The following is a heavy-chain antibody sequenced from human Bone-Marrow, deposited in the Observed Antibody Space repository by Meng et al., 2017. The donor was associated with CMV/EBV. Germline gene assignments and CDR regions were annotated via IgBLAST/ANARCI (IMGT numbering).Heavy chain of an antibody. Sequence: SVKDSCKASGGTFSSYTSSWVRQAPGQGLEWMGRIIPILGIANYAQKFQGRVTITADKSTSTAYMELSSLRSEDTAVYYCARESGFVGNQLLFGYYYYGMDVWGQGTTVTVSS. J-gene: IGHJ6*02. CDR2: IIPILGIA. V-gene: IGHV1-69*04. CDR3: ARESGFVGNQLLFGYYYYGMDV. CDR1: GGTFSSYT. D-gene: IGHD1-14*01.